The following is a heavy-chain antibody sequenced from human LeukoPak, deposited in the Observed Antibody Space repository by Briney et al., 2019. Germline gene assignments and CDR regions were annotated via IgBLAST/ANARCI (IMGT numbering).Heavy chain of an antibody. D-gene: IGHD2-15*01. J-gene: IGHJ4*02. V-gene: IGHV1-18*01. CDR2: ISGYNGNT. CDR3: ARGPYCSGGTCYSQYFDY. CDR1: GYTFTSYV. Sequence: ASVKVSCKASGYTFTSYVISWVRQAPGQGLEWMGWISGYNGNTHYAQKLQGRVTMTTDTSTSTVYMELRSLRYDDTAVYYCARGPYCSGGTCYSQYFDYWGQGTLVTVSS.